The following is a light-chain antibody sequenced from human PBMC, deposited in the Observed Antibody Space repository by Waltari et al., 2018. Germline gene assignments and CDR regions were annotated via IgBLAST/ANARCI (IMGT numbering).Light chain of an antibody. CDR2: CNS. J-gene: IGLJ2*01. CDR3: QSYDSSLSADVV. Sequence: QSVLTQPPSVFGAPGQRATISHTGSSSKTGDGFNVHWYPQLPGTAPNLLINCNSKRPSGVPDRFSGSKSGTSASLAITGLQAEDEADYYCQSYDSSLSADVVFCGGTRLTGL. CDR1: SSKTGDGFN. V-gene: IGLV1-40*01.